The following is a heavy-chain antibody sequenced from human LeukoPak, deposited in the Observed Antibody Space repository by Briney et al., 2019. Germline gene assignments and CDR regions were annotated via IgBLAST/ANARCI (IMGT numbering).Heavy chain of an antibody. V-gene: IGHV3-23*01. CDR2: ISGSGGST. D-gene: IGHD3-3*01. CDR1: GFTFSSYA. Sequence: PGASPRLSCAASGFTFSSYAMSWVRQAPGKGLEWVSAISGSGGSTYYADSVKGRFTISRDNSKNTLYLQMNSLRAEDTAVYYRAKDLDYDFWSGYPRYYGMDVWGQGTTVTVSS. J-gene: IGHJ6*02. CDR3: AKDLDYDFWSGYPRYYGMDV.